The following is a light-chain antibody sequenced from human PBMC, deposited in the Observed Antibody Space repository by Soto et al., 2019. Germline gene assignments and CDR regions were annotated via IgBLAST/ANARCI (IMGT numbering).Light chain of an antibody. CDR2: GAS. Sequence: EVVMTQSPATLSVSPGERGTLSCRASQSVGRNLAWYQQKPGQAPRLLIYGASTRATGIPARFSGSGSGTEFTLTISGLQSEDFAVYYCQQYNSWPITFGQGTRLENK. CDR1: QSVGRN. CDR3: QQYNSWPIT. J-gene: IGKJ5*01. V-gene: IGKV3-15*01.